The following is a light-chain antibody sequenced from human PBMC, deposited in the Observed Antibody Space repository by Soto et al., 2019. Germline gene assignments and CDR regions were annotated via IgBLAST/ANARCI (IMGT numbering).Light chain of an antibody. CDR2: LVS. CDR3: QQTYSTPCT. Sequence: DIQMTQSPSSLSASVGDRVTITCRASQSISNYLNWYQQKPGKAPKLLIYLVSTLQSGVPSRFSGGGSGTDFTLSISSLQPEDFATYYCQQTYSTPCTFGQGTKVDIK. J-gene: IGKJ1*01. CDR1: QSISNY. V-gene: IGKV1-39*01.